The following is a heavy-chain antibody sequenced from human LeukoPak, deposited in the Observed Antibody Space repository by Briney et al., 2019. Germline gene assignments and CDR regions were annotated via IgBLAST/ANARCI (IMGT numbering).Heavy chain of an antibody. V-gene: IGHV1-69*05. Sequence: SVKVSCKASGGTFSSYAISWVRQAPGQGLEWMGGIIPIFGTANYAQKFQGRVTMTRNTSISTAYMELSSLRSEDTAVYYCARKRGIAAAGGNNWFAPWGQGTLVTVSS. D-gene: IGHD6-13*01. J-gene: IGHJ5*02. CDR3: ARKRGIAAAGGNNWFAP. CDR1: GGTFSSYA. CDR2: IIPIFGTA.